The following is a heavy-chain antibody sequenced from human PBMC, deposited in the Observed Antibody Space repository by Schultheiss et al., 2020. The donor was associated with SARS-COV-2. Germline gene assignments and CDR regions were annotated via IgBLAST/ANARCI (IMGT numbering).Heavy chain of an antibody. Sequence: SETLSLTCTVSGGSISSGSYYWSWIRQPAGKGLEWIGSIYYSGSTYYNPSLKSRLTISVDTSKNQFSLKLSSVTATDTAVYYCAREWIVKAVVYAESSGMDVWGQGTTVTVSS. J-gene: IGHJ6*02. D-gene: IGHD2-8*02. CDR1: GGSISSGSYY. V-gene: IGHV4-39*07. CDR2: IYYSGST. CDR3: AREWIVKAVVYAESSGMDV.